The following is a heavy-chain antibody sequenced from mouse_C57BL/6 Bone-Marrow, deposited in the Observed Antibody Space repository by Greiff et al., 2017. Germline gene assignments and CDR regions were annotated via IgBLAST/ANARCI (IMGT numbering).Heavy chain of an antibody. J-gene: IGHJ4*01. Sequence: VQLKESGTVLARPGASVKMSCKTSGYTFTSYWMHWVKQRPGQGLEWIGAIYPGNSDTSYNQKFKGKAKLTAVTSASTAYMELSSLTNEDSAVYYCTGRYGSSYSYAMDYWGQGTSVTVSS. D-gene: IGHD1-1*01. CDR1: GYTFTSYW. V-gene: IGHV1-5*01. CDR2: IYPGNSDT. CDR3: TGRYGSSYSYAMDY.